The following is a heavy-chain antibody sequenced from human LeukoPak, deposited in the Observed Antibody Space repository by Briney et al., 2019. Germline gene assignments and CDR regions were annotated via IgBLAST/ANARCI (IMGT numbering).Heavy chain of an antibody. CDR3: ARGGYCGGDCYFYY. CDR2: IYHSGIT. J-gene: IGHJ4*02. Sequence: SETLSLTCTVSGYSIRSGFYWGWIRQPPGKGLEWIGNIYHSGITYYTPSLKSRVTISVDTSKNQFYLKLNSVTAADTAVYYCARGGYCGGDCYFYYWGQGTLVTVSS. D-gene: IGHD2-21*02. CDR1: GYSIRSGFY. V-gene: IGHV4-38-2*02.